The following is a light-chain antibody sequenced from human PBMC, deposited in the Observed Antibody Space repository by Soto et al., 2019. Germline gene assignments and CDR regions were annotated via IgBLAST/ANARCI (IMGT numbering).Light chain of an antibody. CDR2: GAS. CDR3: QQFGTSPRT. V-gene: IGKV3-20*01. Sequence: EIVLTQSPGTLSLSPGERATLSCRASQSISNNYLAWYQQKPGQAPRLLIYGASSRATGIPDRFSGSGSGTDFTLTISRLEPEDVAVYYCQQFGTSPRTFGLGTKVEVK. J-gene: IGKJ1*01. CDR1: QSISNNY.